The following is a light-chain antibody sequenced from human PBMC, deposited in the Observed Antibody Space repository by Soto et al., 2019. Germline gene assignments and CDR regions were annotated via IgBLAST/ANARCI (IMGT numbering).Light chain of an antibody. Sequence: EIVMTQSPATLSVSPGERAALSCRASQSVSSNLAWYQHKPGQAPRLLIYGAATRATGVPARFSGSGSGTEFTLTISSLQSEDFAVYYCRQYNNYITFGQGKRLEMK. CDR3: RQYNNYIT. V-gene: IGKV3-15*01. J-gene: IGKJ5*01. CDR2: GAA. CDR1: QSVSSN.